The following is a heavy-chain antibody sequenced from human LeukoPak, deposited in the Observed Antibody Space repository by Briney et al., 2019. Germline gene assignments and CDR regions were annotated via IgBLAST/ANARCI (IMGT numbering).Heavy chain of an antibody. V-gene: IGHV3-74*01. J-gene: IGHJ4*02. CDR1: EFTLSGYW. CDR2: ISPDGSTT. Sequence: PGGSLRLSCAASEFTLSGYWMHWVRQAPGKGLVWVSRISPDGSTTNYADSVRGRFTISRDNADNTMFLQMNSVRDEDTAVYYCATKQWLAPPPDSWGQGTPVTVSS. D-gene: IGHD6-19*01. CDR3: ATKQWLAPPPDS.